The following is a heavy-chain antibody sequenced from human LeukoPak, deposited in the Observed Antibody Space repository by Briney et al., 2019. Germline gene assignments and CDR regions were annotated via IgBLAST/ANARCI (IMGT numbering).Heavy chain of an antibody. CDR2: IYYSGST. V-gene: IGHV4-39*01. D-gene: IGHD3-16*02. Sequence: SETLSLTCSVSGGSIRSSSYYWGWIRQPPGKGLEWIGSIYYSGSTYYNPSLKSRVTISVDTSKNQLSLKLSSVTAADTAVYYCARLAVWGSYRYDYWGQGTLVTVSS. CDR3: ARLAVWGSYRYDY. J-gene: IGHJ4*02. CDR1: GGSIRSSSYY.